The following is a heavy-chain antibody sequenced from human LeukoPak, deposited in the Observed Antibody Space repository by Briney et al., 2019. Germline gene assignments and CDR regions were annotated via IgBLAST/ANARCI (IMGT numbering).Heavy chain of an antibody. CDR2: ISYDGRKK. D-gene: IGHD5-12*01. J-gene: IGHJ3*02. V-gene: IGHV3-30*03. CDR1: GFTFSSHS. Sequence: GGSLRLSCEVSGFTFSSHSMNWVRQAPGKGLEWVALISYDGRKKYYADFVKGRFTISRDNSKNTQYLQMNSLRAEDTAVYYCARDNSGYDYAFDIWGQGTKVTVSS. CDR3: ARDNSGYDYAFDI.